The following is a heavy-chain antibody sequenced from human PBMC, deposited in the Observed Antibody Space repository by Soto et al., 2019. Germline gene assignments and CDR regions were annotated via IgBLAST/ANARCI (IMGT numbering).Heavy chain of an antibody. J-gene: IGHJ4*02. Sequence: GGSLRLSCAASGFTVSSYAMSWVRQAPGKGLEWVSTVTGSGDNTYYADSVKGRFTISKDNSENTLYLQMISLRAEDVAIYYCAKGPHSSGWHYFDYWGQGTLVTVSS. CDR1: GFTVSSYA. CDR3: AKGPHSSGWHYFDY. V-gene: IGHV3-23*01. D-gene: IGHD6-19*01. CDR2: VTGSGDNT.